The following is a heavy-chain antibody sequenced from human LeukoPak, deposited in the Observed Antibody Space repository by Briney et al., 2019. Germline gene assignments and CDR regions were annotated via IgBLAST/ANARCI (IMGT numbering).Heavy chain of an antibody. CDR1: GFTFSSYA. Sequence: GGSLRLSCAASGFTFSSYAMSWVRQAPGKGLEWVSAISGSGGSTYYADSVKGRFTISRDNSKSTLYLQMNSLRAEDTAVYYCAKEGIVVVPAASYFDYWGQGTLVTVSS. V-gene: IGHV3-23*01. D-gene: IGHD2-2*01. J-gene: IGHJ4*02. CDR2: ISGSGGST. CDR3: AKEGIVVVPAASYFDY.